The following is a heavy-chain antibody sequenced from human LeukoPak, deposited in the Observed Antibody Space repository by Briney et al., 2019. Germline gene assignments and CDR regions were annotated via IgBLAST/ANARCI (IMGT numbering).Heavy chain of an antibody. CDR2: VHLDGRT. D-gene: IGHD3-3*01. CDR1: GGSVASTNW. J-gene: IGHJ4*02. Sequence: SETLSLTCDVSGGSVASTNWWTWVRQPPGRGLEWIGEVHLDGRTNYNPSLKSRLIMSVDLPENHISLKLTSVTAADTAAYYCAREGGFYRPLDYSGQGTLVTVSS. CDR3: AREGGFYRPLDY. V-gene: IGHV4-4*02.